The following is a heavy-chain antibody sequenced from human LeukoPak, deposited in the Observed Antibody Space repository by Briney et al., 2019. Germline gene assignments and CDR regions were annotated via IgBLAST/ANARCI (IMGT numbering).Heavy chain of an antibody. J-gene: IGHJ6*02. CDR1: GGSFSGYY. CDR3: ARVYYGMDV. CDR2: INHSGST. Sequence: SGTLSLTCAVYGGSFSGYYWSWIRQPPGKGLEWIGEINHSGSTNYNPSLKSRVTISVDTSKNQFSLKLSSVTAADTAVYYCARVYYGMDVWGQGTTVTVSS. V-gene: IGHV4-34*01.